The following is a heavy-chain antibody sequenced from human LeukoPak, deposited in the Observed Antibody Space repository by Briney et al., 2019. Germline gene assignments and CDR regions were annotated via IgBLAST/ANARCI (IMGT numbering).Heavy chain of an antibody. V-gene: IGHV3-7*01. D-gene: IGHD3-3*01. J-gene: IGHJ6*03. CDR1: GFTFNYHW. Sequence: PGGSLRLSCAASGFTFNYHWLTWVRQAPGKGLEWVANIQQDGSEKYYVDSVKGRFIISRDNAKNSLYLQMNSLRAEDTAVYYCAARRGYYHYMDVWGKGTTVTVSS. CDR3: AARRGYYHYMDV. CDR2: IQQDGSEK.